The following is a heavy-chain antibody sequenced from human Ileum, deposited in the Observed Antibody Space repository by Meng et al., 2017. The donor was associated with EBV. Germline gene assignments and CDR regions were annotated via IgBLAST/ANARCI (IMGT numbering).Heavy chain of an antibody. CDR1: GFTFSSYW. J-gene: IGHJ4*02. CDR2: INGDGSGS. Sequence: DVQLVEYGGGLVQPGGSLTLSCAASGFTFSSYWMHWVRQAPGKGLLWVSRINGDGSGSNYADSVKGRFTISRDNAKNTLSLQMNSLRAEDTAVYYCVRDGDNWNFDYWGQGTLVTVSS. CDR3: VRDGDNWNFDY. D-gene: IGHD1-20*01. V-gene: IGHV3-74*01.